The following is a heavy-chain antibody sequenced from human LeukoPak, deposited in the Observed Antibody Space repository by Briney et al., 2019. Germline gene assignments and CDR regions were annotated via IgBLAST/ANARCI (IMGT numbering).Heavy chain of an antibody. J-gene: IGHJ4*02. D-gene: IGHD3-22*01. CDR3: ARDSSTYYLYYFDY. V-gene: IGHV4-34*01. CDR1: GGSFSGYY. CDR2: IYYSGST. Sequence: SETLSLTCAVYGGSFSGYYWGWIRQPPGKGLEWIGSIYYSGSTYYNPSLKSRVTISVDTSKNQFSLKLSSVTAADTAVYFCARDSSTYYLYYFDYWGQGTLVTVSS.